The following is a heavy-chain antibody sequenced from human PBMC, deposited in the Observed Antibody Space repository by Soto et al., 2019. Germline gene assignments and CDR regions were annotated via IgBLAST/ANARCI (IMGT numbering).Heavy chain of an antibody. Sequence: QVQLVESGGGVVQPGRSLRLSCAASGFTFSSYGMHWVRQAPGKGLEWVAVISYDGSNKYYADSVKGRFTISRDNSKNTLYLQMNSLRAEDTAVYYCASVNNYGDYIHYYYYYGMDVWGQGTTVTVSS. CDR1: GFTFSSYG. D-gene: IGHD4-17*01. CDR2: ISYDGSNK. V-gene: IGHV3-30*03. J-gene: IGHJ6*02. CDR3: ASVNNYGDYIHYYYYYGMDV.